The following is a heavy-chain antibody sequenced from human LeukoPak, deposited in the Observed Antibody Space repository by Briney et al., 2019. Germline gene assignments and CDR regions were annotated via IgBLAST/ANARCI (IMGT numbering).Heavy chain of an antibody. CDR1: GYTFTGYF. Sequence: ASVKVSCKASGYTFTGYFLNWVRQAPGQGLEWMGGINPNSGATNYAPKFQGRVTITRDTSITTAYMELSRLRSDDTAVYYCAINFVVPAALDYWGPGTVVTVSS. J-gene: IGHJ4*02. D-gene: IGHD2-2*01. V-gene: IGHV1-2*02. CDR3: AINFVVPAALDY. CDR2: INPNSGAT.